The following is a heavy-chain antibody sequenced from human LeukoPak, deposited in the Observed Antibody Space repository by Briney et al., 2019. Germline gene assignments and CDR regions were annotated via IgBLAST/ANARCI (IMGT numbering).Heavy chain of an antibody. D-gene: IGHD6-13*01. J-gene: IGHJ3*02. V-gene: IGHV4-4*02. CDR2: IYHSGST. CDR1: GGSISSSNW. CDR3: AREVLYSSSHDAFDI. Sequence: SGTLSLTCAVSGGSISSSNWWSWVRQPPGKGLEWIGEIYHSGSTNYNLSLKSRVTISVDKSKNQFSLKLSSVTAADTAVYYCAREVLYSSSHDAFDIWGQGTMVTVSS.